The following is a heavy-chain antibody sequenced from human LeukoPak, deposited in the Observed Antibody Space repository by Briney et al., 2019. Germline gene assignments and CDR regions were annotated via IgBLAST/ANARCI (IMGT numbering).Heavy chain of an antibody. J-gene: IGHJ3*02. Sequence: SETLSLTXTVSGGSISSSSYYWGWIRQPPGKGLEWIGSIYYSGSTYYNPSLKSRVTISVDTSKNQFSLKLSSVTAADTAVYYCAGGRGGAFDIWGQGTMVTVSS. V-gene: IGHV4-39*01. CDR1: GGSISSSSYY. D-gene: IGHD3-10*01. CDR2: IYYSGST. CDR3: AGGRGGAFDI.